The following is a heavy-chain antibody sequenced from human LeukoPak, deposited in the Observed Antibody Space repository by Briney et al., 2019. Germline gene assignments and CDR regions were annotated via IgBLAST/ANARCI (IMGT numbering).Heavy chain of an antibody. CDR3: ARALWSGSPYWYFDL. D-gene: IGHD3-3*01. J-gene: IGHJ2*01. CDR2: IIPIFGTA. V-gene: IGHV1-69*05. CDR1: GGTFSSYA. Sequence: ASVKVSCKASGGTFSSYAISWVRQAPGQGLEWMGGIIPIFGTANYAQKFQGRVTITTGESTSTAYMELSSLRSEDTAVYYCARALWSGSPYWYFDLWGRGTLVTVSS.